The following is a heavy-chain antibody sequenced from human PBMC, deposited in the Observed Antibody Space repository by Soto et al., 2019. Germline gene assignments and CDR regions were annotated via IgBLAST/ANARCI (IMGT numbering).Heavy chain of an antibody. CDR1: GFTFTSYW. Sequence: EVQLVESGGGLVQPGGSLRLSCAASGFTFTSYWMNWVRQSPGKGLEWVASINENGSQKSFVDSVKGRFTISRDDAKNSLYLQMNILGAEDTAVYYCARGMSTPGIDYWGQGTLVTVS. CDR3: ARGMSTPGIDY. D-gene: IGHD2-15*01. CDR2: INENGSQK. J-gene: IGHJ4*02. V-gene: IGHV3-7*03.